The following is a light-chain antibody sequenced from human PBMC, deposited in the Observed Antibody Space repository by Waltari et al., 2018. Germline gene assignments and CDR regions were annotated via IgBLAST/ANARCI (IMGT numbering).Light chain of an antibody. Sequence: QSALTQPASVSGSPGQSITISCTGTSSDIGGSNYVSWYQQHPGRAPKLMIYGVSDRPAGISNRVSGSKAGNTASRTISGLQAEDEADYYCSSYTSSSPAYVFGTGTEVTVL. J-gene: IGLJ1*01. CDR2: GVS. CDR1: SSDIGGSNY. CDR3: SSYTSSSPAYV. V-gene: IGLV2-14*03.